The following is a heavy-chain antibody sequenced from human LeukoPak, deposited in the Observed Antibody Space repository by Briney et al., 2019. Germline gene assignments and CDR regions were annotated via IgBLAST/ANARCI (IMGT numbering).Heavy chain of an antibody. CDR2: LSGSGGST. D-gene: IGHD3-10*01. Sequence: PGGSLRLSCAASGFTFSSYAMNWVRQAPGKGLEWVSGLSGSGGSTYYADSILGRFTISRDNAKKSLYLQMNSLRAEDTALYYCARDKDPYGAGSYWLWGQGTLVTVSS. CDR1: GFTFSSYA. CDR3: ARDKDPYGAGSYWL. V-gene: IGHV3-23*01. J-gene: IGHJ4*02.